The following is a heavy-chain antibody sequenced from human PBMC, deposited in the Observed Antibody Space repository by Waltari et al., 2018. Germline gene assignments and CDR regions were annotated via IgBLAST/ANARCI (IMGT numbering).Heavy chain of an antibody. CDR2: IFYSGRT. V-gene: IGHV4-39*02. CDR3: ARDPTQYSSGWYPYCDH. CDR1: GDSISSRISY. Sequence: QLQLHESGPGLVKPSETLSLTCTVPGDSISSRISYWGWIRQPPGTGLEWIGSIFYSGRTYYNPALKSRVTIFQDMSKNQVSLNLSSVTAADTAVYYCARDPTQYSSGWYPYCDHWGQGTLVTVSS. J-gene: IGHJ4*02. D-gene: IGHD6-19*01.